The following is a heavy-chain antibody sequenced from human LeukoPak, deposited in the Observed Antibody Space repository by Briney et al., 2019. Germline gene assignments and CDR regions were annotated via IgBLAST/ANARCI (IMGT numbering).Heavy chain of an antibody. V-gene: IGHV3-23*01. CDR3: AITLGYDSSGYYFDY. J-gene: IGHJ4*02. CDR1: GFTFSSYA. Sequence: PGGSQRLSCAASGFTFSSYAMSCVRQAPGKGLEWVSAISGSGGSTYYADSVKGRFTISRDNSKNTLYLQMNSLRAEDTAVYYCAITLGYDSSGYYFDYWGQGTLVTVSS. D-gene: IGHD3-22*01. CDR2: ISGSGGST.